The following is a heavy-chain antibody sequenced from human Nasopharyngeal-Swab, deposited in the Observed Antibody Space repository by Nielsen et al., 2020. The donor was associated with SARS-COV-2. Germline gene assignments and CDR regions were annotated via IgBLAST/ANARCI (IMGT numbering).Heavy chain of an antibody. D-gene: IGHD2/OR15-2a*01. Sequence: GESLKISCAASGFTFSSYTMNWVRQAPGKGLEWVSFISRSGSTIYYADSVKGRFTISRDNAKNSLYLQMNSLRDEDTAVYYCARDRFSTATVYNYYDMDVWGQGTTVTVSS. CDR3: ARDRFSTATVYNYYDMDV. CDR1: GFTFSSYT. CDR2: ISRSGSTI. V-gene: IGHV3-48*02. J-gene: IGHJ6*02.